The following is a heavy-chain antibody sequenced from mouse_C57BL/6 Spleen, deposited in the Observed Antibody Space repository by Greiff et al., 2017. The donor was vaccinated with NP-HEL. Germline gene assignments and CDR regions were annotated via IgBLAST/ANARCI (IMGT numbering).Heavy chain of an antibody. Sequence: EVMLVESGGGLVQPGGSLKLSCAASGFTFSDYYMYWVRQTPEKRLEWVAYISNGGGSTYYPDTVKGRFTISRDNAKNTLYLQMSRLKSEDTAMYYCARQEGNSYAMDYWGQGTSVTVSS. V-gene: IGHV5-12*01. CDR3: ARQEGNSYAMDY. CDR1: GFTFSDYY. J-gene: IGHJ4*01. CDR2: ISNGGGST. D-gene: IGHD2-1*01.